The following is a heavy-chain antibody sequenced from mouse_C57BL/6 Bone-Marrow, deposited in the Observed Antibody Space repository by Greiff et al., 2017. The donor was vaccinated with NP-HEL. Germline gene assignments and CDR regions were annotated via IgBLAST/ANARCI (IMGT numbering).Heavy chain of an antibody. CDR1: GYTFTSYW. J-gene: IGHJ1*03. CDR2: IHPNSGST. CDR3: ARLGWPWYFDV. Sequence: QVQLQQSGAELVKPGASVKLSCKASGYTFTSYWMHWVKQRPGQGLEWIGMIHPNSGSTNYNEKFKSKATLTVDKSSSTAYMQLSSLTSEDSAVYYCARLGWPWYFDVWGTGTTVTVSS. D-gene: IGHD1-1*02. V-gene: IGHV1-64*01.